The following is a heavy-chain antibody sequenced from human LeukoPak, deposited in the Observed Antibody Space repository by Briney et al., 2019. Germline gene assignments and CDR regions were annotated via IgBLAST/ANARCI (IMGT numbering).Heavy chain of an antibody. CDR1: GFTFSDYY. Sequence: GGSLRLSCAASGFTFSDYYMNWVRQAPGKGLEWVSSISSSSSYIYYADSVKGRFTISRDNAKNSLYLQMNSLRAEDTAVYYCAGFTRYCGSTRCLNHDYWGQGTLVTVSS. J-gene: IGHJ4*02. D-gene: IGHD2-2*01. V-gene: IGHV3-21*01. CDR2: ISSSSSYI. CDR3: AGFTRYCGSTRCLNHDY.